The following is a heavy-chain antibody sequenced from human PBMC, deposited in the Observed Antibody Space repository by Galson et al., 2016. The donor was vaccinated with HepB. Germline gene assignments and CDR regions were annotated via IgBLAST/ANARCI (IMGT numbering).Heavy chain of an antibody. Sequence: SVKVSCKASGYTFSDYYVHWVRQAPGQGLEWMGVINADDGGTTYAQKFQVRVTMTRDTSTSTVYMELSSLRSEDTAVYFCAREDGDSFFDSWGQGSLVTVSS. D-gene: IGHD3-16*02. CDR2: INADDGGT. CDR3: AREDGDSFFDS. CDR1: GYTFSDYY. J-gene: IGHJ4*02. V-gene: IGHV1-46*01.